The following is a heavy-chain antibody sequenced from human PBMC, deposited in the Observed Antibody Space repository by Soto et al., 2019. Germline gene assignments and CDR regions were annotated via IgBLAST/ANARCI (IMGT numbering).Heavy chain of an antibody. D-gene: IGHD2-2*01. V-gene: IGHV3-48*02. CDR1: GFTFITYT. Sequence: LILSCTASGFTFITYTINWVRQAPGKGLEWISYISPDGSMYYADSVKSRFTISRDNAKNSLFLQMNSLRDEDTAVHYCARDRDYAFDYWGLGTLVTVSS. CDR3: ARDRDYAFDY. CDR2: ISPDGSM. J-gene: IGHJ4*02.